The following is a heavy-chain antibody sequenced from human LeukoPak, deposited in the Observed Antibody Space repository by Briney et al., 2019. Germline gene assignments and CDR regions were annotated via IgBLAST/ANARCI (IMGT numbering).Heavy chain of an antibody. CDR2: ISGSGGST. Sequence: GGPLELPVAASDFPFSSYAWSWFGRAPGKGLKGSPAISGSGGSTYYADSVKGRFTISRDNSKNTLYLQMNSLRAEDTAVYYCANTAPTVRERIYGMDVWGQGTTVTVSS. CDR3: ANTAPTVRERIYGMDV. V-gene: IGHV3-23*01. CDR1: DFPFSSYA. J-gene: IGHJ6*02. D-gene: IGHD4-17*01.